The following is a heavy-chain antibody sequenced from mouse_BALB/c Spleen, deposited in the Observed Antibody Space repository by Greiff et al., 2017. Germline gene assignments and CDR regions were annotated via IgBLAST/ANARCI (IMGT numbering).Heavy chain of an antibody. Sequence: DVMLVESGGGLVKPGGSLKLSCAASGFTFSSYAMSWVRQSPEKRLEWVAEISSGGSYTYYPDTVTGRFTISRDNAKNTLYLEMSSLRSEDTAMYYCARDRRRGYAMDYWGQGTSVTVSP. J-gene: IGHJ4*01. V-gene: IGHV5-9-4*01. CDR2: ISSGGSYT. CDR1: GFTFSSYA. CDR3: ARDRRRGYAMDY. D-gene: IGHD2-12*01.